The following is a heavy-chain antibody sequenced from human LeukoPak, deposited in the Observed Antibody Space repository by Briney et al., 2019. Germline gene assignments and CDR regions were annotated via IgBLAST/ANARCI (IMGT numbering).Heavy chain of an antibody. CDR2: ISYDGSNK. V-gene: IGHV3-30*18. Sequence: PGGSLRLSCAASGFTFSSYGMHWVRQAPGKGLEWVAVISYDGSNKYYADSVKGRFTISRDNSKNTLYLQMNSLRAEDTAVYYCAKDGHVRYFDWLSGRRYYLDYWGQGTLVTVSS. J-gene: IGHJ4*02. D-gene: IGHD3-9*01. CDR3: AKDGHVRYFDWLSGRRYYLDY. CDR1: GFTFSSYG.